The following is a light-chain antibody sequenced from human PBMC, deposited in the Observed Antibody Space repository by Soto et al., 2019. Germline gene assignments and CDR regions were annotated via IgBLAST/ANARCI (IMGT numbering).Light chain of an antibody. V-gene: IGLV2-14*01. CDR1: SSDVGGYNY. Sequence: QSALTQPASVSGSPGQSITISCTGTSSDVGGYNYVSWYQQHPGKAPKLMIYEVSNRPSGVSNRFSGSKSGNTASLTISGLLAEDEADHYCSSYTSSSTLVFGGGTKLTVL. J-gene: IGLJ3*02. CDR2: EVS. CDR3: SSYTSSSTLV.